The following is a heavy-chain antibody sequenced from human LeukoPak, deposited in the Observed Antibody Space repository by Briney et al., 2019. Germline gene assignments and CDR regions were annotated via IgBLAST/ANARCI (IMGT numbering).Heavy chain of an antibody. CDR2: IPYDGIDE. D-gene: IGHD3-9*01. Sequence: GGSLRLSCAASGFSFSSYGRHWVRQRPGRGPEWVALIPYDGIDENYADFAKGRFTISRDNLKNTVYLLINSVRTEDAAVYYCAKDSTGYHPGYWGQGTLVTVSS. J-gene: IGHJ4*02. CDR1: GFSFSSYG. V-gene: IGHV3-30*02. CDR3: AKDSTGYHPGY.